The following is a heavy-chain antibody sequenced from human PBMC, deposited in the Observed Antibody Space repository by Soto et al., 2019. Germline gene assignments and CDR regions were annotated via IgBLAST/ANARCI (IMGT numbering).Heavy chain of an antibody. CDR2: IYYSGST. D-gene: IGHD3-22*01. V-gene: IGHV4-59*01. CDR1: GASIGRYY. Sequence: SETLSLTCTVSGASIGRYYWGWIRQPPGKGLEWVGYIYYSGSTNYNPSLKSRVTISVDTSKNQFSLKLSSVTAADTAVYYCARQDYYDSSADWFDPWGQGTLVTVSS. CDR3: ARQDYYDSSADWFDP. J-gene: IGHJ5*02.